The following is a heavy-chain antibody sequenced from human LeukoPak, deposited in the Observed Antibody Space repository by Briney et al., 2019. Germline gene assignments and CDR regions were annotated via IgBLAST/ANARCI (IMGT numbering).Heavy chain of an antibody. D-gene: IGHD6-13*01. V-gene: IGHV4-59*01. CDR3: ARVYYSSSYDYWYFDL. CDR2: FYYSGDT. Sequence: SETLSLTCAVSVGSIRSYYWSWIRQPPGKGLNWIGYFYYSGDTNYNPSLKSRVTISVDTSKNQFSLKLSSVTAADTAVYYCARVYYSSSYDYWYFDLWGRGTLVTVSS. CDR1: VGSIRSYY. J-gene: IGHJ2*01.